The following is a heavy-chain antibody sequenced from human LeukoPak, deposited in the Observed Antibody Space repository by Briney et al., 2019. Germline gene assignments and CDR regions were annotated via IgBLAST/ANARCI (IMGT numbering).Heavy chain of an antibody. V-gene: IGHV4-59*01. CDR1: GGSISSYY. D-gene: IGHD3-3*01. CDR2: IYYSGST. CDR3: ARYDFWSGFYYFDY. J-gene: IGHJ4*02. Sequence: LSLTCTVSGGSISSYYWSWIRQPPGKGLEWIGYIYYSGSTNYNPSLKSRVTISVDTSKNHFSLKLSSVTAADTAVYYCARYDFWSGFYYFDYWGQGTLVTVSS.